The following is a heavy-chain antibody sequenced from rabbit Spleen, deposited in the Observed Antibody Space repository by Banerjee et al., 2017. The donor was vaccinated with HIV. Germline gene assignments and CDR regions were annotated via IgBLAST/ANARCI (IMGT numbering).Heavy chain of an antibody. CDR2: INIATGNT. J-gene: IGHJ4*01. CDR1: GVSFSDKDV. CDR3: ARDIISDSGYSLDL. Sequence: QEQLVESGGGLVQPEGSLTLTCKASGVSFSDKDVMCWVRQAPWKGLEWITCINIATGNTYYASWAKGRFTISRTSSTTVTLQMTSLTAADTATYFCARDIISDSGYSLDLWGQGTLVTVS. D-gene: IGHD1-1*01. V-gene: IGHV1S45*01.